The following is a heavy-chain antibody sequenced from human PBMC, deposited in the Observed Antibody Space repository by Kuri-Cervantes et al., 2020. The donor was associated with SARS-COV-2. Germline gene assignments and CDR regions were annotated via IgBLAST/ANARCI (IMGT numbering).Heavy chain of an antibody. CDR1: GFTFSSYA. CDR2: ISGSGGST. V-gene: IGHV3-23*01. Sequence: GESLKISCAASGFTFSSYAMSWVRQAPGKGLEWVSAISGSGGSTYYADSVKGRFTISRDNSKNTLYLQMNSLRAEDTAVYYCARVGPYSYASYWYFDLWGRGTLVTVSS. J-gene: IGHJ2*01. D-gene: IGHD5-18*01. CDR3: ARVGPYSYASYWYFDL.